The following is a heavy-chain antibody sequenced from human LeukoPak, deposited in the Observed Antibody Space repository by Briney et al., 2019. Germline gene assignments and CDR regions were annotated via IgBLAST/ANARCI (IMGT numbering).Heavy chain of an antibody. CDR2: INFSGST. Sequence: PSETLSPTCTISSGSIGSFYWSWIRLPPEKGLEWIGYINFSGSTKSNSALESRVTISMDTSKNQFSLKLNSVTAADTAVYYCTRGGSADPFEHWGQGTLVTVSS. V-gene: IGHV4-59*08. J-gene: IGHJ4*02. CDR3: TRGGSADPFEH. CDR1: SGSIGSFY. D-gene: IGHD1-26*01.